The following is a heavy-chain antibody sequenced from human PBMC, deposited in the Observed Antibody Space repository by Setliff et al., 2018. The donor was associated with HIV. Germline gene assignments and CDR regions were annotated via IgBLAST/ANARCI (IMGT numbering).Heavy chain of an antibody. D-gene: IGHD3-3*01. Sequence: SETLSLTCTVSGGSISSGSYYWNWIRQPAGKGLEWIGRIYYSGSTYYNPSLKSRVTLSVDTSKNQFSLRLSSVTAADTAVYYCARDGFWSGYIDYWGQGTLVTVS. V-gene: IGHV4-61*02. CDR3: ARDGFWSGYIDY. J-gene: IGHJ4*02. CDR1: GGSISSGSYY. CDR2: IYYSGST.